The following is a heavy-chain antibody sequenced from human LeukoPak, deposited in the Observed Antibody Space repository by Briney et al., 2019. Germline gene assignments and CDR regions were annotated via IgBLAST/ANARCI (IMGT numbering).Heavy chain of an antibody. D-gene: IGHD6-13*01. CDR2: ISSSGSTI. CDR1: GFTFSDYY. CDR3: ARVQQQLVLGAFDI. J-gene: IGHJ3*02. V-gene: IGHV3-11*01. Sequence: GGSLRLSCAASGFTFSDYYMSWIRQAPGKGLEWVSYISSSGSTIYYADSVKGRFTISRDNAKNSLYLQMNSLRAEDTAVYYCARVQQQLVLGAFDIWGKGQWSPSLQ.